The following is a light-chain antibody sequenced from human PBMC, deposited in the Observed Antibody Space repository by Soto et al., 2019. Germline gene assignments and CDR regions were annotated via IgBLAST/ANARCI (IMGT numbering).Light chain of an antibody. CDR1: QSVSSN. CDR3: QQYNNWPPWT. J-gene: IGKJ1*01. CDR2: GAS. V-gene: IGKV3-15*01. Sequence: ERVMTQSPATLSVSPGERVTLSCRVSQSVSSNLAWYQQKPGQAPRLLIYGASTRATGIPARFSGSGSGTEFTLTISSLQSEDFAVYYCQQYNNWPPWTFGQGTKVEIK.